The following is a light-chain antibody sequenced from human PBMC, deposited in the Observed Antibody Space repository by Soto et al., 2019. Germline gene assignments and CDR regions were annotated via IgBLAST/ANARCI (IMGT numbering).Light chain of an antibody. J-gene: IGKJ4*01. CDR1: QSVSSY. Sequence: EIVLTQSPATLSLSPGERATLSCRASQSVSSYLAWYQQKPGQAPRLLIYDASNRATGIPARFSGSGSGTDFTLTITSLQPDDSATYYCQQYNSLSSVSFGGGTKVEI. CDR2: DAS. CDR3: QQYNSLSSVS. V-gene: IGKV3-11*01.